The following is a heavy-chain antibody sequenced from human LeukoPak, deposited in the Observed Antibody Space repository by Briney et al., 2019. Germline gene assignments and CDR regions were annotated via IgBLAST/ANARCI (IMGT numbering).Heavy chain of an antibody. CDR2: ISAYNGNT. J-gene: IGHJ6*03. V-gene: IGHV1-18*01. CDR1: GYTFTSYA. D-gene: IGHD5-12*01. Sequence: GASVKVSCKASGYTFTSYAMNWVRQAPGQGLEWMGWISAYNGNTNYAQKLQGRVTMTTDTSTSTAYMELRSLRSDDTAVYYCARGRATRRDYYYYMDVWGKGTTVTVSS. CDR3: ARGRATRRDYYYYMDV.